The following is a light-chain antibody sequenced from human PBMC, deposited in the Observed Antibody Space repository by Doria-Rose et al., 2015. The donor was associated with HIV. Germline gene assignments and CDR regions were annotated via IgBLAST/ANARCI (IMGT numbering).Light chain of an antibody. CDR3: HQYGTSWT. CDR1: QCFSSTY. J-gene: IGKJ1*01. V-gene: IGKV3-20*01. Sequence: TQSPGTLSLSPGERATLSCRASQCFSSTYLAWYQQKPGQAPSLLIYDGSTRATGIPDRFSASGSRTDFTLTINRLEPEDFALYYCHQYGTSWTFGQGTKVEI. CDR2: DGS.